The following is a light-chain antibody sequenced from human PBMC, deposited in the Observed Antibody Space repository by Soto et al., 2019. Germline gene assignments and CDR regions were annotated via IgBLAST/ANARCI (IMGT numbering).Light chain of an antibody. CDR1: QSISSY. CDR2: AAS. Sequence: DIQMTQSPSSLSASVGDRVTITCRASQSISSYLNWYQQKPGKAPKLLIHAASSLQSGVPSRFSGSGSGTDFTLTISSLQPEDFATYYCQQSYRISITFGQGTRLEIK. CDR3: QQSYRISIT. J-gene: IGKJ5*01. V-gene: IGKV1-39*01.